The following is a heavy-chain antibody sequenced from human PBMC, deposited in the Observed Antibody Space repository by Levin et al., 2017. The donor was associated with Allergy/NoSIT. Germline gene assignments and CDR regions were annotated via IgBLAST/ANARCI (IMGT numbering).Heavy chain of an antibody. J-gene: IGHJ3*02. Sequence: LSLTCAASDFTFSNFNMNWVRQAPGKGLEWVSSITGTSLYTYYADSVGGRFTISRDNTKNSLYLQMNSLRAEDSAVYYCARDTVGIFSDRVSTGAIDIWGQGTMVIVSS. V-gene: IGHV3-21*01. CDR1: DFTFSNFN. D-gene: IGHD4-23*01. CDR3: ARDTVGIFSDRVSTGAIDI. CDR2: ITGTSLYT.